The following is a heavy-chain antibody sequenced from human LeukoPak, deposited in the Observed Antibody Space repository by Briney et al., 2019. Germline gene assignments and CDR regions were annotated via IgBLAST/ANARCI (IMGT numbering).Heavy chain of an antibody. CDR2: IIPIFGTA. D-gene: IGHD3-22*01. J-gene: IGHJ3*02. CDR1: GGTFSSYA. V-gene: IGHV1-69*06. Sequence: GASVKVSCKASGGTFSSYAISWVRQAPGQGLEWMGRIIPIFGTANYAQKFQGRVTITADKSTSTAYMELSSLRSEDTAVYYCQQYYYDSSGYIDAFDIWGQGTMVTVSS. CDR3: QQYYYDSSGYIDAFDI.